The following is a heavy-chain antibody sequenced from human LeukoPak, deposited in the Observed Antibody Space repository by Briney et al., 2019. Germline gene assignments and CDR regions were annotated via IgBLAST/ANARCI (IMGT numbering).Heavy chain of an antibody. CDR1: GYSISSGYY. CDR3: ARVGGDCGGDCYHYYSMDV. D-gene: IGHD2-21*02. Sequence: PSETLSLTCAVSGYSISSGYYWGWIGQPPGKGLEGIGSIFHSGSTYYNPSLKSRVTISGDKSKNQFSLKLSSVTAADTAVYYCARVGGDCGGDCYHYYSMDVWGKGTTVTVSS. J-gene: IGHJ6*03. CDR2: IFHSGST. V-gene: IGHV4-38-2*01.